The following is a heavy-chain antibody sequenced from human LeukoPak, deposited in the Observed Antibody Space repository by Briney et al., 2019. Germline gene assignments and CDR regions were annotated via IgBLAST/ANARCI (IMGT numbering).Heavy chain of an antibody. Sequence: PGGSLRLSCAASGFAFSSYGMHWVRQAPGKGLEWVAVIWYDGSNKYYADSVKGRFTISRDSSKNTLYLQMNSLRAEDTAVYYCAKASRGYSSRGAFVYWGQGTLVTVSS. CDR1: GFAFSSYG. J-gene: IGHJ4*02. CDR3: AKASRGYSSRGAFVY. D-gene: IGHD5-18*01. CDR2: IWYDGSNK. V-gene: IGHV3-33*06.